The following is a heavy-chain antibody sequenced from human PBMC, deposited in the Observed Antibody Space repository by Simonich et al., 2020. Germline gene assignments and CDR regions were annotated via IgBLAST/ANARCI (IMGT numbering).Heavy chain of an antibody. CDR2: LNPNSGGQ. CDR3: ARNGLVGILKAFDI. CDR1: GYTFTGYY. J-gene: IGHJ3*02. D-gene: IGHD2-21*01. Sequence: QVQLVQYGAEVKKPGASVKVSCKASGYTFTGYYMHWVRQAPGKGLEWMGWLNPNSGGQTSSQNVQGRFTMTRDTAISTAYMELSRLRSDDTAVYYCARNGLVGILKAFDIWGQGTMVTVSS. V-gene: IGHV1-2*02.